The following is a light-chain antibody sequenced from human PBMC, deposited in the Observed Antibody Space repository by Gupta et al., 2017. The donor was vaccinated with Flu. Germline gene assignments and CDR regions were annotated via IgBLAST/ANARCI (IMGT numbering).Light chain of an antibody. J-gene: IGLJ2*01. CDR2: TNN. Sequence: TSSFSVRRTNNGTNTVNWFQQQRATAPHLRIKTNNHRPSAVPDRLSGGTTCTSTSPVISGLQYEDEAEDYYSGWDDSMNGHVVCGGGTKLTVL. CDR1: RTNNGTNT. CDR3: SGWDDSMNGHVV. V-gene: IGLV1-44*01.